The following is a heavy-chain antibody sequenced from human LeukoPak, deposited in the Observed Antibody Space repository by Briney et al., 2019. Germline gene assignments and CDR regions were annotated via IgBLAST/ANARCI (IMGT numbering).Heavy chain of an antibody. V-gene: IGHV3-23*01. CDR3: AKDVVVTAIISPLDY. CDR2: ISGSGGST. CDR1: GFTFSSYA. D-gene: IGHD2-21*02. Sequence: GGSLRLSCAASGFTFSSYAMSWVRQAPGQGLEWVSAISGSGGSTYYADSVKGRFTISRDNSKNTLYLQMNSLRAEDTAVYYCAKDVVVTAIISPLDYWGQGTLVTVSS. J-gene: IGHJ4*02.